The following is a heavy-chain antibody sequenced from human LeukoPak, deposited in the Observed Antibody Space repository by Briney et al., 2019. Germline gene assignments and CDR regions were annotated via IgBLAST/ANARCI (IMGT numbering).Heavy chain of an antibody. CDR3: ARDIEAAGLFLDY. V-gene: IGHV3-53*01. CDR2: IYSGGST. J-gene: IGHJ4*02. Sequence: QSGGSLRLSCAASGFTVSSNYMSWVRQAPGKGLEWVSVIYSGGSTYYADSVKGRFTISRDNAKNSLYLQMNSLRAEDTAVYYCARDIEAAGLFLDYWGQGTLVTVSS. D-gene: IGHD6-13*01. CDR1: GFTVSSNY.